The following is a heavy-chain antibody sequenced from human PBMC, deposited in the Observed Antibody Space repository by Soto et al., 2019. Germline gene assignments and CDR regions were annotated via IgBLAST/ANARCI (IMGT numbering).Heavy chain of an antibody. V-gene: IGHV1-69*04. CDR3: ARDLLECSGGSCIPN. J-gene: IGHJ4*02. CDR2: IIPILGIA. Sequence: ASVKVSCKASGGTFSSYTISWVRQAPGQGLEWMGRIIPILGIANYAQKFQGRVTITADKSTSTAYMELSSLRSEDTAVYYCARDLLECSGGSCIPNWGQGTLVTVSS. D-gene: IGHD2-15*01. CDR1: GGTFSSYT.